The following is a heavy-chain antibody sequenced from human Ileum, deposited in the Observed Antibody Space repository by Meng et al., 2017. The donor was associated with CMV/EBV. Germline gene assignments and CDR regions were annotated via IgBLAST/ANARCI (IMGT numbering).Heavy chain of an antibody. CDR1: GFNFNDYE. Sequence: GESLKISCAASGFNFNDYEMNWVRQAPGKGPEWISFISYDGKTIYYADAVKGRFTISRDNARTSLYLHMNSLRAEDTAVYYCALRTGTASYAFDFWGPGTMVTVSS. V-gene: IGHV3-48*03. CDR2: ISYDGKTI. CDR3: ALRTGTASYAFDF. J-gene: IGHJ3*01. D-gene: IGHD1-7*01.